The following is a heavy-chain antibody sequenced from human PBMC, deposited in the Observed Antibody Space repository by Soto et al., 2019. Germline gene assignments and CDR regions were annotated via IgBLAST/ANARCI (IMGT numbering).Heavy chain of an antibody. J-gene: IGHJ5*02. CDR1: GYTFTSYD. V-gene: IGHV1-8*01. CDR2: MNPNSGNT. Sequence: GASVKVSCKASGYTFTSYDINWVRQATGQGLEWMGWMNPNSGNTGYAQKFQGRVTMTRNTSISTAYMELSSLRSEDTAVYYCARVVVAAPRNNWFDPWGQGTLVTAPQ. D-gene: IGHD2-15*01. CDR3: ARVVVAAPRNNWFDP.